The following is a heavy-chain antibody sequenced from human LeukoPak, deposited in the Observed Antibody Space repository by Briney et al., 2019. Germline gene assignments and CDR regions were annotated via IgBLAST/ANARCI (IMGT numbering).Heavy chain of an antibody. D-gene: IGHD6-13*01. Sequence: TSETLSLTCTVSGGSISSSSYSWGWIRQPPGKGLEWIGSIYYSGSTYYNPSLKSRVTISVDTSKNQFSLKLSSVTAADTAVYYCARANTDYSSSTFDPWGQGTLVTVSS. CDR1: GGSISSSSYS. CDR3: ARANTDYSSSTFDP. V-gene: IGHV4-39*07. CDR2: IYYSGST. J-gene: IGHJ5*02.